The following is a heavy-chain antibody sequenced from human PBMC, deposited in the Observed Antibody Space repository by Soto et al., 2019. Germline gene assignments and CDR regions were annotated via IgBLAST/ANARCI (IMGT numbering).Heavy chain of an antibody. CDR1: GFTFSSYG. Sequence: QVQLVESAGGVVQPGRSLRLSCAASGFTFSSYGMHWVRQAPGNGLEWVAVISYDGSNKYYADSVKGRFTISRDNSKNTLYLQMNSLRAEDTAVYYCAKDRIAARLNYYYGMDVWGQGTTVTVSS. CDR2: ISYDGSNK. J-gene: IGHJ6*02. D-gene: IGHD6-6*01. V-gene: IGHV3-30*18. CDR3: AKDRIAARLNYYYGMDV.